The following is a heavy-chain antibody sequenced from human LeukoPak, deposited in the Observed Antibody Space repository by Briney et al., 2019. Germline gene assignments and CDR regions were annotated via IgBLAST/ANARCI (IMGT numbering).Heavy chain of an antibody. CDR2: IYYSGST. CDR3: ARRQVDYGDYVNAFDI. Sequence: SETLSLTCTVSGGSISSYYWSWIRQPPGKGLEWIGYIYYSGSTNYNPSLKSRVTISVDTSKNQFSLKLSSVTAADTAVYYCARRQVDYGDYVNAFDIWGQGTMVTVSS. J-gene: IGHJ3*02. D-gene: IGHD4-17*01. V-gene: IGHV4-59*08. CDR1: GGSISSYY.